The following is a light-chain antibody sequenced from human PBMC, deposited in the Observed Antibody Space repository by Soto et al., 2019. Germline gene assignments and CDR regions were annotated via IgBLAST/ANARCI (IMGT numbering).Light chain of an antibody. CDR3: QQYGSSLP. Sequence: EIVLTQSPGTLSLSPGERATLSCRASQSIRTYLAWYQQKPGQAPRLLIYDASRSATGIPDRFSGSGYGTDFTLTISRLEPEDFAVYYCQQYGSSLPFGGGTKVEIK. J-gene: IGKJ4*01. CDR1: QSIRTY. CDR2: DAS. V-gene: IGKV3-20*01.